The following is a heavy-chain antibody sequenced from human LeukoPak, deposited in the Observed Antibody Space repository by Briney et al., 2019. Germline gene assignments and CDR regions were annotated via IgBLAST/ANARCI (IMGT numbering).Heavy chain of an antibody. Sequence: GGSLRLSCAASGFTFSSYAMIWVRQAPGKGLEWVSGISGAGGGTYYADSVKGRFTISRDNSKNTLFLQMNSLRVEDAALYYCAKCGGNPKGPVDYWGQGTLVTVSS. CDR2: ISGAGGGT. V-gene: IGHV3-23*01. CDR3: AKCGGNPKGPVDY. D-gene: IGHD4-23*01. J-gene: IGHJ4*02. CDR1: GFTFSSYA.